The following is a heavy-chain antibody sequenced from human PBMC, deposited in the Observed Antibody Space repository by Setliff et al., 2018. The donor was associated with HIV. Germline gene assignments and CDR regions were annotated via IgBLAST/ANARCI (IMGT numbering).Heavy chain of an antibody. D-gene: IGHD3-10*01. Sequence: PSETLSLTCTVSGGSISSYYWSWIRQPAGKGLEWIGRIYTSGSTNYNPSLKSRVTISVDTSKNQFSLKLSSVTAADTAVYCCARGRLYYGSGALDYYYYMDVWGKGTTVTVSS. J-gene: IGHJ6*03. CDR2: IYTSGST. V-gene: IGHV4-4*07. CDR3: ARGRLYYGSGALDYYYYMDV. CDR1: GGSISSYY.